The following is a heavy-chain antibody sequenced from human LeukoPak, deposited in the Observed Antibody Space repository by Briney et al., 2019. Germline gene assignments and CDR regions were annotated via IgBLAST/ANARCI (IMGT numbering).Heavy chain of an antibody. J-gene: IGHJ4*02. Sequence: GGSLRLSCAASGFTFNTYSMNWVRQAPGKGLEWVSSISSSSSYIYYADSVKGRFTISRDNAKNSLYLQMNSLRAEDTAVYYCARGTYDSSGQFDYWGQGTLVTVSS. CDR1: GFTFNTYS. D-gene: IGHD3-22*01. CDR3: ARGTYDSSGQFDY. CDR2: ISSSSSYI. V-gene: IGHV3-21*01.